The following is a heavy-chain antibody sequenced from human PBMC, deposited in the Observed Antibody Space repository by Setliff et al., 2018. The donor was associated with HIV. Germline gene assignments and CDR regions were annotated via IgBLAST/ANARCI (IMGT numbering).Heavy chain of an antibody. CDR2: FYYSGSS. Sequence: PSETLSLTCTVSGDSISRRIYYWGWIRQPPGKGLEWIGNFYYSGSSHYNPSLKSRVTISVDTSKNQFSLKLISVSAADTAVYYCAKLLPAADMAREIDSWGQGTLVTV. J-gene: IGHJ4*02. V-gene: IGHV4-39*01. CDR3: AKLLPAADMAREIDS. CDR1: GDSISRRIYY. D-gene: IGHD2-2*01.